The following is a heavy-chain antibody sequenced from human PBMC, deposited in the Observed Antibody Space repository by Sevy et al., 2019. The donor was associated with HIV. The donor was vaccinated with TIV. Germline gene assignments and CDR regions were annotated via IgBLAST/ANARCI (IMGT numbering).Heavy chain of an antibody. CDR2: IKQDGSEK. D-gene: IGHD6-13*01. CDR3: ARDSGKTGYSCSHPFDI. J-gene: IGHJ3*02. V-gene: IGHV3-7*03. CDR1: GFTFSSYW. Sequence: GGSLRLSCAASGFTFSSYWMSWVRQAPGKGLEWVANIKQDGSEKYYVDSVKGRFTISRDNAKNSLYLQMNSLRAEDTAVYYCARDSGKTGYSCSHPFDIWGQGTMVTVSS.